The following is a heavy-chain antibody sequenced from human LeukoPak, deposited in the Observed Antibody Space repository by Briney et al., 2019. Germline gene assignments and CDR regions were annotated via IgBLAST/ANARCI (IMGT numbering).Heavy chain of an antibody. J-gene: IGHJ4*01. V-gene: IGHV4-4*07. CDR2: IYTSGTT. CDR1: IGSLNSYY. CDR3: GRQGYTASYYFLDY. D-gene: IGHD1-26*01. Sequence: KPSETLSLTCTVSIGSLNSYYWGWVRQPAGKGLEWIGRIYTSGTTHNSPSLKSRLSMSVDTSKNQFSLRLTSVSAPDTAVCYCGRQGYTASYYFLDYWSHGAVVTVSS.